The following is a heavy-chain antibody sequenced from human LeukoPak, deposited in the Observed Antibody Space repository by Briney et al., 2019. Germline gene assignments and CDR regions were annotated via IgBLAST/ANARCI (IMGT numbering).Heavy chain of an antibody. D-gene: IGHD3-10*01. CDR3: ARDQSFGSGSFQDF. CDR1: GYTFTNYG. Sequence: ASVKVSCKASGYTFTNYGVSWIRQAPGQGLEWMGWISGYNGNTNFAQKFQGRVAVTTDTSTSTAYMDLRSLRSDDTAVYYCARDQSFGSGSFQDFWGQGTLVTVSS. J-gene: IGHJ4*02. CDR2: ISGYNGNT. V-gene: IGHV1-18*01.